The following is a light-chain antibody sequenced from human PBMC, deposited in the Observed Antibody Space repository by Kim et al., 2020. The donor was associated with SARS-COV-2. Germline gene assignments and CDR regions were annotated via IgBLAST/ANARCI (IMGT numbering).Light chain of an antibody. CDR2: DVT. Sequence: GQSITLSCTGTSSDIGHYDYVSWFQQHPGKAPKLIIYDVTKRPSGVSNRFSGSKSAYTASLTISGLQAEDEADYYCFSYTTIYTYVIGTVTKVTVL. J-gene: IGLJ1*01. CDR1: SSDIGHYDY. V-gene: IGLV2-14*03. CDR3: FSYTTIYTYV.